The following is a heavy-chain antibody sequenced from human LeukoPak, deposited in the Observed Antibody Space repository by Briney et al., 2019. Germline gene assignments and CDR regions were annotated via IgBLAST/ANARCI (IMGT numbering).Heavy chain of an antibody. V-gene: IGHV3-23*01. Sequence: GGSLRLSCAASGFTFSSYAMSWVRQAPGKGLEWVTAISGSGGRTSYADSVKGRFTISRDNSKNTLYLQMNSLRAEDTAVYYCAKDTDIVVLTATTFDYWGQGTLVTVSA. J-gene: IGHJ4*02. CDR1: GFTFSSYA. CDR2: ISGSGGRT. D-gene: IGHD2-21*02. CDR3: AKDTDIVVLTATTFDY.